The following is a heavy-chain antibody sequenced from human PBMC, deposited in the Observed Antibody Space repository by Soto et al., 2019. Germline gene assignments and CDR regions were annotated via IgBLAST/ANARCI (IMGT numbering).Heavy chain of an antibody. CDR3: ARHGGYYFYY. J-gene: IGHJ4*02. CDR1: SGSFSGYY. CDR2: LYQGLSI. V-gene: IGHV4-34*01. D-gene: IGHD3-16*01. Sequence: QVQLQQWGAGLLKPSETLSLTCAVYSGSFSGYYWSWIRQPPGKGLEWIGELYQGLSIIYNPSLESRVTISGDSSKNQFSLKLRSVTAADTAVYYCARHGGYYFYYWGQGTLVTVSS.